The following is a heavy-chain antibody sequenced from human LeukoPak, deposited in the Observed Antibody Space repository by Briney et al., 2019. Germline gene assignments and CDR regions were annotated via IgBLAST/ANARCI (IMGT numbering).Heavy chain of an antibody. CDR3: ATNYYDSSGRSEESFDY. J-gene: IGHJ4*02. CDR1: GGSISSYY. D-gene: IGHD3-22*01. Sequence: PSETLSLTCTVSGGSISSYYWSWIRQPPGKGLEWIGYIYYSGSTNYNPSLKSRVTISVDTSKNQFSLKLSSVTAADTAVYYCATNYYDSSGRSEESFDYWGQGTLVTVSS. V-gene: IGHV4-59*01. CDR2: IYYSGST.